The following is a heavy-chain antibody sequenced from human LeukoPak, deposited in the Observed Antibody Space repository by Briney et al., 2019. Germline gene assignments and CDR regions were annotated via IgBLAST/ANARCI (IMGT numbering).Heavy chain of an antibody. CDR3: ARVEVSNYYDSSELGY. D-gene: IGHD3-22*01. Sequence: SVKVSCKASGGTFSSYAISWVRQAPGQGLEWMGRIIPILGIANYAQKFQGRVTITADKSTSTAYMELSSLRSEDTAVYYCARVEVSNYYDSSELGYWGQGTLVTVSS. V-gene: IGHV1-69*04. CDR2: IIPILGIA. CDR1: GGTFSSYA. J-gene: IGHJ4*02.